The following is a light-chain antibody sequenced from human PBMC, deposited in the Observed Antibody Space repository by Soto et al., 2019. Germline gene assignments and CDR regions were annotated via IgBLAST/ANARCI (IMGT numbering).Light chain of an antibody. Sequence: QSALTQPASVSGSPGQSITISCSGTNSDIGAYDYVSWYQQHPGKPPKLIIYNVNNRPSGVSFRFSGSKSANTASLTISGLQAEDEVDYYCCSYAGGYIFVFGTGTKLTVL. CDR3: CSYAGGYIFV. CDR2: NVN. J-gene: IGLJ1*01. V-gene: IGLV2-14*03. CDR1: NSDIGAYDY.